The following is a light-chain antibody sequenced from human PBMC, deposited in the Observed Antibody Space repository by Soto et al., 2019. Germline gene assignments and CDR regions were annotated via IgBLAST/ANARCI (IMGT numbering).Light chain of an antibody. J-gene: IGKJ3*01. Sequence: TQSPATLSLSPGERATLSCRASQSVSSYLAWYQQKPGQAPRLLIYDASNRATGIPARFSGSGSGTDFTLTISSLEPEDFAVYYCQQRSNWSTFGPGTKVDIK. CDR3: QQRSNWST. CDR1: QSVSSY. V-gene: IGKV3-11*01. CDR2: DAS.